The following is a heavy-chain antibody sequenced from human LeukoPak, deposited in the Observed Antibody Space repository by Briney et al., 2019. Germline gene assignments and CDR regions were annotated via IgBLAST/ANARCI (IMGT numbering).Heavy chain of an antibody. J-gene: IGHJ6*02. CDR3: AKGPDYYDSSGYLSGMDV. CDR1: GFTFSSYG. Sequence: GGSLRLSCAASGFTFSSYGMHWVRQAPGKGLEWVAVISYDGSNKYYADSVKGRFTISRDNSKNTLYLQMNSLRAEDTAVYYCAKGPDYYDSSGYLSGMDVWGQGTTVTVSS. D-gene: IGHD3-22*01. V-gene: IGHV3-30*18. CDR2: ISYDGSNK.